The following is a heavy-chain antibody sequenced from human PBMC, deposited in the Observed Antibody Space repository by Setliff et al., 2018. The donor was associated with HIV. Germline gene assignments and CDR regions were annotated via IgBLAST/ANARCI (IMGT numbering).Heavy chain of an antibody. CDR1: GFTVSSDY. CDR3: ARAPAVTTSLFFDY. J-gene: IGHJ4*02. V-gene: IGHV3-66*01. D-gene: IGHD4-17*01. Sequence: SCAASGFTVSSDYMNWVRQAPGKGLEWVSVIHSGGSTFYADSVKGRFTISRDNSKNTVYLQMNSLRAEDTAVYYCARAPAVTTSLFFDYWGQGTLVTVS. CDR2: IHSGGST.